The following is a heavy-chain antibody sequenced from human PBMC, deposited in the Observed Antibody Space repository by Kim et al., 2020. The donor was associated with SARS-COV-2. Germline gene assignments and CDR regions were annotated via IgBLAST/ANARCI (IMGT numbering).Heavy chain of an antibody. CDR1: GYTFTDYA. CDR3: TRHRQGDY. J-gene: IGHJ4*02. CDR2: SNTNTGNP. V-gene: IGHV7-4-1*02. Sequence: ASLKVSCKASGYTFTDYAINWVRQAPGQGLEWMGRSNTNTGNPTYAQGFTGRFVLSLEKSVSTAYLQISSLKADDTAMYYCTRHRQGDYWGQGTLVTVSS.